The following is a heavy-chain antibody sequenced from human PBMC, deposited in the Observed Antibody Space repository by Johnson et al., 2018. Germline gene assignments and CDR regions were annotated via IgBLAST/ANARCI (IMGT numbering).Heavy chain of an antibody. Sequence: VQLVESGGGLVKPGGSXRLSCAASGFTFSSYWMSWVRQAPGKGLEWVANIKQDGSEKYYVDSVKGRFTISRDNAKNSLYLQMNSLRAEDTAVYYCARGVRFVPDYYYYYGMDVWGQGTTVTVSS. V-gene: IGHV3-7*01. CDR2: IKQDGSEK. D-gene: IGHD3-3*01. CDR3: ARGVRFVPDYYYYYGMDV. J-gene: IGHJ6*02. CDR1: GFTFSSYW.